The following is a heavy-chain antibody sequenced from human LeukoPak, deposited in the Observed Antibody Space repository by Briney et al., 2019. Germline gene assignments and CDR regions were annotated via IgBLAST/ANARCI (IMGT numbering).Heavy chain of an antibody. V-gene: IGHV1-18*04. CDR3: ARVGFTIFGVVTPGNYYYGMDV. CDR2: ISAYNGNT. D-gene: IGHD3-3*01. Sequence: ASVKVSCKASGYTFTGYYMHWVRQAPGQGLEWMGWISAYNGNTNYAQKLQGRVTMTTDTSTSTAYMELRSLRSDDTAVYYCARVGFTIFGVVTPGNYYYGMDVWGQGTTVTVSS. J-gene: IGHJ6*02. CDR1: GYTFTGYY.